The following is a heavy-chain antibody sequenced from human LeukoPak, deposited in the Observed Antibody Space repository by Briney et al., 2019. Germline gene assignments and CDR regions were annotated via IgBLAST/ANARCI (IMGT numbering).Heavy chain of an antibody. CDR2: THYESKWKN. J-gene: IGHJ4*02. Sequence: SQTLSLTCAISGDSVSSSTTGWNWIRQYPSRGLEWLGRTHYESKWKNDYAESVESRITINPDTSKNQFSLQLNSVTPEDTAVYFCARGFLMRGFDYWGQGTLVTVSS. CDR3: ARGFLMRGFDY. CDR1: GDSVSSSTTG. V-gene: IGHV6-1*01.